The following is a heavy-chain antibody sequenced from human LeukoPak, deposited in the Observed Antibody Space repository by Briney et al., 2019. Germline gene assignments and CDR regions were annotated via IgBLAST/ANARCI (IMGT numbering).Heavy chain of an antibody. CDR2: INHSGST. V-gene: IGHV4-34*01. D-gene: IGHD4-17*01. Sequence: SETLSLTCAVYGGSFSGYYWSWIRQPPGKGLGWIGEINHSGSTNYNPSLKSRVTISVDTSKNQFSLKLSSVTAADTAVYYCARPTGDYWGQGALVTVSS. CDR1: GGSFSGYY. J-gene: IGHJ4*02. CDR3: ARPTGDY.